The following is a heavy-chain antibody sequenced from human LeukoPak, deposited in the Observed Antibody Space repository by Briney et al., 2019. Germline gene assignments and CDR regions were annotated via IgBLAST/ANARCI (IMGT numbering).Heavy chain of an antibody. Sequence: SETLSLTRTVSGGSISSSSYYWGWIRQPPGKGLEWIGSIYYSGSTYYNPSLKSRVTISVDTSKNQFSLKLSSVTAADTAVYCCARQGIAAAGTGDWFDPWGQGTLVTVSS. V-gene: IGHV4-39*01. J-gene: IGHJ5*02. D-gene: IGHD6-13*01. CDR3: ARQGIAAAGTGDWFDP. CDR1: GGSISSSSYY. CDR2: IYYSGST.